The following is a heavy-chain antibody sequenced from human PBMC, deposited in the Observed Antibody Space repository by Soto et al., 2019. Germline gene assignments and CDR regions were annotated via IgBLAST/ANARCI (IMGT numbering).Heavy chain of an antibody. CDR1: GGSVSSGDYY. CDR2: IYYSGNT. V-gene: IGHV4-61*08. J-gene: IGHJ5*01. D-gene: IGHD5-18*01. CDR3: ARIPVDTSMIYWLDS. Sequence: XETLSLTCTVSGGSVSSGDYYWSWIRQPPGKGLEWIGYIYYSGNTNYNPSLKSRVIISVDTSKNLFSLKLTSVTAADTAVYYCARIPVDTSMIYWLDSWGQGTLVTVS.